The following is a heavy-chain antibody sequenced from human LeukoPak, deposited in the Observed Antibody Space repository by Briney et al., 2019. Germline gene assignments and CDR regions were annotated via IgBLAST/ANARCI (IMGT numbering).Heavy chain of an antibody. CDR1: GFTFSSYA. V-gene: IGHV3-23*01. J-gene: IGHJ5*02. CDR2: ISGSGGST. D-gene: IGHD3-10*01. CDR3: AKDRRVRGVIDNNWFDP. Sequence: GGSLRLSCAASGFTFSSYATSWVRQAPGKGLEWVSAISGSGGSTYYADSVKGRFTISRDNSKNTLYLQMNSLRAEDTAVYYCAKDRRVRGVIDNNWFDPWGQGTLVTVSS.